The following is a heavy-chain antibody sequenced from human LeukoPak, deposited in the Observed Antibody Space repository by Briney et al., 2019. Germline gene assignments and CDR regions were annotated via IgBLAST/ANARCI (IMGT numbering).Heavy chain of an antibody. CDR2: TWHDGSNK. V-gene: IGHV3-33*01. J-gene: IGHJ4*02. CDR3: TRDQGDY. CDR1: GFTSSSYG. Sequence: GRSLRLSCAASGFTSSSYGMHWVRQAPGKGLEWVAVTWHDGSNKYYADSVKGRFTISRDNSKNTLYLQMNSLRAEDTAVYYCTRDQGDYWGQGTLVTVS.